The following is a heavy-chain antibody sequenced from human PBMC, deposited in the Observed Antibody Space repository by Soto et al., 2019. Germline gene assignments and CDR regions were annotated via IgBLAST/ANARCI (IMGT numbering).Heavy chain of an antibody. D-gene: IGHD2-21*02. CDR1: GGSISGYY. CDR2: MYNTGST. J-gene: IGHJ6*02. Sequence: SETLSLTCTVSGGSISGYYWSWIRQPPGKGLEWIGYMYNTGSTVYNPSFKSRVTISVDTSKNQFSLKLNSVTAADTAVYYCARDLWGYCGTDCYPRDVWGQGTTVTVSS. V-gene: IGHV4-59*01. CDR3: ARDLWGYCGTDCYPRDV.